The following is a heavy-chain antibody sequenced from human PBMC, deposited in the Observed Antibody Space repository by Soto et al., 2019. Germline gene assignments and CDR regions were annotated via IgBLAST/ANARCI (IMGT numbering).Heavy chain of an antibody. Sequence: KPSETLSLTCAVYGGSFSGYYWSWIRQPPGKGLEWIGEINHSGSTNYNPSLKSRVTISVDTSKNQFSLKLSSVTAADTAVYYCARGSDSSSWHGGWFDPWGQGTLVTV. J-gene: IGHJ5*02. CDR1: GGSFSGYY. CDR2: INHSGST. V-gene: IGHV4-34*01. D-gene: IGHD6-13*01. CDR3: ARGSDSSSWHGGWFDP.